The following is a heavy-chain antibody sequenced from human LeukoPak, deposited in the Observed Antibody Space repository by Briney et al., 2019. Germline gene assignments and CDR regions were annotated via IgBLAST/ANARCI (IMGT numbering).Heavy chain of an antibody. CDR3: ARELSRYDSSGYSYLFDY. CDR1: GGSISSSSYY. Sequence: SETLSLTCTVSGGSISSSSYYWGWLRQHPGKGLEWIGYIYYSGSTYYNPSLKSRVTISVDTSKNQFSLKLSSVTAADTAVYYCARELSRYDSSGYSYLFDYWGQGTLVTVSS. V-gene: IGHV4-31*03. CDR2: IYYSGST. J-gene: IGHJ4*02. D-gene: IGHD3-22*01.